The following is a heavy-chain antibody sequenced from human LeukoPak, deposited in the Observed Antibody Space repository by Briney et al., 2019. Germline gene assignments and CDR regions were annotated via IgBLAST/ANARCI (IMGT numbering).Heavy chain of an antibody. D-gene: IGHD6-19*01. Sequence: SETLSLTCTVSGGSISSYYWSWIRQPPGKGLEWIGEIYHSGSTNYNPSLKSRVTISVDKSKNQFSLKLSSVTAADTAVYYCARGGGWYRYFDYWGQGTLVTVSS. J-gene: IGHJ4*02. CDR1: GGSISSYY. CDR3: ARGGGWYRYFDY. CDR2: IYHSGST. V-gene: IGHV4-59*12.